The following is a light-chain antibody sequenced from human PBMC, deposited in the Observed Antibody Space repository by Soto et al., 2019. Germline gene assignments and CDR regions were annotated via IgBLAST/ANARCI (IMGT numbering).Light chain of an antibody. V-gene: IGLV2-14*01. J-gene: IGLJ3*02. CDR3: SSFTNRNTWV. CDR1: SSDVGGRDY. CDR2: EVT. Sequence: QSALTQPASVSGSPRQSITISCTGSSSDVGGRDYVSWYQQHPGKAPKVIIYEVTRWPSGVSGRFSGSKSGNTASLTISGLQPEDEADYYCSSFTNRNTWVFGGGTKVTVL.